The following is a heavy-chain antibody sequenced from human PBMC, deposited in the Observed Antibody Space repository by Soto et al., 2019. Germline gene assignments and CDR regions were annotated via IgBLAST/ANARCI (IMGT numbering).Heavy chain of an antibody. CDR2: IYYSGST. D-gene: IGHD1-26*01. CDR3: ARSWELYFDY. Sequence: KPSETLSLTCTVSGGSVSSGSYYWSWIRQPPGKGLEWIGYIYYSGSTNYNPSLKSRVTISVDTSKNQFSLKLSSVTAADTAVYYCARSWELYFDYWGQGTLVTVSS. J-gene: IGHJ4*02. V-gene: IGHV4-61*01. CDR1: GGSVSSGSYY.